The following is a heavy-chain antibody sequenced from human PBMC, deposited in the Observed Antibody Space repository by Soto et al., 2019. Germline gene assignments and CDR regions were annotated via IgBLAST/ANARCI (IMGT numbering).Heavy chain of an antibody. Sequence: GGSLRLSCAASGFTFNNYAMGWVRQTPGKGLEWFSAITGSGSDTCYADSVKGRFAISRDNSKNTLSLQMNSLRAEDTAVYYCAKLGSSSWSPHYYFDYWGQGTLVTVSS. V-gene: IGHV3-23*01. J-gene: IGHJ4*02. D-gene: IGHD2-2*01. CDR2: ITGSGSDT. CDR1: GFTFNNYA. CDR3: AKLGSSSWSPHYYFDY.